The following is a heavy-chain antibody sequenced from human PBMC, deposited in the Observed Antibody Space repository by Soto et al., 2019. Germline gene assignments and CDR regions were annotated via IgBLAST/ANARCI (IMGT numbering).Heavy chain of an antibody. V-gene: IGHV3-74*01. Sequence: GKGLVWVSRINNAGSTTDYADSVKGRFTISRDNSRNTLYLQMSSLRAEDTAVYYCAKGQVEWFYTLFDYWGHGALVIVSS. CDR2: INNAGSTT. D-gene: IGHD3-3*01. CDR3: AKGQVEWFYTLFDY. J-gene: IGHJ4*01.